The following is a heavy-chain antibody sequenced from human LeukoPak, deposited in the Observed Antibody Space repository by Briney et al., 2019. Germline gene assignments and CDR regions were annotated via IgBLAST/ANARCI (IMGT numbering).Heavy chain of an antibody. V-gene: IGHV1-8*01. CDR2: MNPNSGNT. Sequence: ASVKVSCKASGYTFTSYDINWVRQATGQGLEWMGWMNPNSGNTGYAQKFQGRVTMTRNTSISTAYMELSSLRSEDTAVYYCARAGYYDFWGGISDFDYWGQGTLVTVSS. CDR3: ARAGYYDFWGGISDFDY. D-gene: IGHD3-3*01. CDR1: GYTFTSYD. J-gene: IGHJ4*02.